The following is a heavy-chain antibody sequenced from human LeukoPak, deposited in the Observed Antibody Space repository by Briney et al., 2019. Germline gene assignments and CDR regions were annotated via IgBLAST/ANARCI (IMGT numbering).Heavy chain of an antibody. Sequence: ASVKVSCKASGYTFTGYYMHWVRQAPGQGLEWMGWINPNSGGTNYAQKFQGWVTMTRDTSISTAYMELSRLRSDDTAVYYCARDPRIIQYCSGGSCYPYYYYYGMDVWGQGTTVTVSS. V-gene: IGHV1-2*04. J-gene: IGHJ6*02. CDR1: GYTFTGYY. CDR2: INPNSGGT. D-gene: IGHD2-15*01. CDR3: ARDPRIIQYCSGGSCYPYYYYYGMDV.